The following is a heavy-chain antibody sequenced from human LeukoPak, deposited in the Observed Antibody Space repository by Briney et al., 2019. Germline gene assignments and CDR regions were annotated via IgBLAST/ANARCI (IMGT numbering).Heavy chain of an antibody. CDR2: INAGNGNT. V-gene: IGHV1-3*01. CDR3: ARDRGDDSHWFDP. J-gene: IGHJ5*02. CDR1: GYTFTSYA. Sequence: GASVKVSCKASGYTFTSYAMHWVRQAPGQRLEWMGWINAGNGNTKYSQKFQGRVTITRDTSASTAYMELSSLRSEDTAAYYCARDRGDDSHWFDPWGQGTLVTVSS. D-gene: IGHD3-22*01.